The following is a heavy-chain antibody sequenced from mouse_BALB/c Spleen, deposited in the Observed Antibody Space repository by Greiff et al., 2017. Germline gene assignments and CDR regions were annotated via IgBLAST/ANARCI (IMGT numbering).Heavy chain of an antibody. V-gene: IGHV1S56*01. J-gene: IGHJ4*01. CDR3: ARDGHLAMDY. Sequence: QVQLQQSGPELVKPGASVRISCKASGYTFTSYYIHWVKQRPGQGLEWIGWIYPGNVNTKYNEKFKGKATLTADKSSSTAYMQLSSLTSEDSAVYFCARDGHLAMDYWGQGTSVTVSS. D-gene: IGHD2-3*01. CDR1: GYTFTSYY. CDR2: IYPGNVNT.